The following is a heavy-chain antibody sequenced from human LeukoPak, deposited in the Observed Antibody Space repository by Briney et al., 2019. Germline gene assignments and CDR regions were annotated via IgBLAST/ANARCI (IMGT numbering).Heavy chain of an antibody. CDR2: IYFSGST. CDR3: ARDPYGGNSFDY. V-gene: IGHV4-59*01. Sequence: SETLSLTCTVSGGSMSNYYWSWIRQPPGKGLEWIGYIYFSGSTNYNPSLKSRVTISVDTSMNQFSLKLSSVTAADTAVYYCARDPYGGNSFDYWGQGTLVTVSS. D-gene: IGHD4-23*01. J-gene: IGHJ4*02. CDR1: GGSMSNYY.